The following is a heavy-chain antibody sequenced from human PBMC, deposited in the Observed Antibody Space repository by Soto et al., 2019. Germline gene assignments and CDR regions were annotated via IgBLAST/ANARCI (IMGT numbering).Heavy chain of an antibody. J-gene: IGHJ3*02. CDR3: AIESYNHEGFDI. CDR2: INPNSGVT. Sequence: ASVKVSCKASGYTFTGYFIHWVRQAPGQGLEWMGSINPNSGVTNYAERFRGRVTMTRDMSARTAYMDLSSLRFDDTAVYYCAIESYNHEGFDIWGQGKMVTVSS. D-gene: IGHD3-10*01. CDR1: GYTFTGYF. V-gene: IGHV1-2*02.